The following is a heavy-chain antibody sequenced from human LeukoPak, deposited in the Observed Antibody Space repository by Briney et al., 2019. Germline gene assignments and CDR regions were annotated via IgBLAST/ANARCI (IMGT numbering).Heavy chain of an antibody. D-gene: IGHD4-17*01. Sequence: SETLSLTCAVYGGSFSGYYWSWIRQPPGKGLEWIGEINHSGSTNYNPSLKSRVTISVDTSKNQFSLKLSSVTAADTAMYYCARRRYAYGDYVYWGQGTLVTVSS. CDR1: GGSFSGYY. CDR3: ARRRYAYGDYVY. V-gene: IGHV4-34*01. J-gene: IGHJ4*02. CDR2: INHSGST.